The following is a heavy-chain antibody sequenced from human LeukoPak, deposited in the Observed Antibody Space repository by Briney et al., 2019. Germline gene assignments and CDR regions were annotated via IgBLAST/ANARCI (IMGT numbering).Heavy chain of an antibody. CDR2: IYYSGST. CDR1: GDSISSYF. Sequence: SETLSLTCTVSGDSISSYFWSWIRQPPGRELGWIGYIYYSGSTNYNPSLESRVTISIDTSKNQFSLKLSSVTAADTAVYYCARHSSGGSDYWGQGTLVTVSS. CDR3: ARHSSGGSDY. V-gene: IGHV4-59*08. J-gene: IGHJ4*02. D-gene: IGHD3-10*01.